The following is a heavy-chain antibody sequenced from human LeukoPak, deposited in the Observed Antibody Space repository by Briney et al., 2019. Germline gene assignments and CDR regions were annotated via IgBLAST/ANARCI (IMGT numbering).Heavy chain of an antibody. D-gene: IGHD3-22*01. V-gene: IGHV1-46*01. Sequence: GASVTVSCKASGYTFTSYYMHWVRQAPGQGLEWMGIINPSGGSTSYAQKFQGRVTMTRDMSTSTVYMELSSLRSEDTAVYYCARPSTYYYDSSGYSHFDYWGQGTLVTVSS. CDR3: ARPSTYYYDSSGYSHFDY. J-gene: IGHJ4*02. CDR1: GYTFTSYY. CDR2: INPSGGST.